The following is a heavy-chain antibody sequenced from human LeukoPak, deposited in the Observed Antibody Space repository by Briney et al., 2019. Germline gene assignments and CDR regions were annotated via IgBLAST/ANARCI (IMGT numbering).Heavy chain of an antibody. D-gene: IGHD5-18*01. CDR3: ARDLSGVTGYTYGRGIDY. V-gene: IGHV3-48*03. J-gene: IGHJ4*02. CDR1: GFTFSSYE. Sequence: PGGSLGLSCAASGFTFSSYEMNWVRQAPGKGLEWVSYISSSGSTIYCADSVKGRFTISRDNAKNSLYLQMNSLRAEDTAVYYCARDLSGVTGYTYGRGIDYWGQGTLVTVSS. CDR2: ISSSGSTI.